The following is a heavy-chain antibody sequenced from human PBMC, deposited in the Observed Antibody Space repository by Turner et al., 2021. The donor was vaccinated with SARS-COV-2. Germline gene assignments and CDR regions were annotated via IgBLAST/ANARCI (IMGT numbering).Heavy chain of an antibody. CDR3: ARSTYCSSTRCYDAFDI. D-gene: IGHD2-2*01. CDR2: IYSGGST. CDR1: GFTVSRNY. Sequence: EVQLVETGGGLIQPGGSLRLSCAASGFTVSRNYMSWVRQAPGKGLEWGSVIYSGGSTYYADAVKGRFTISRDNSKNTLYLQMNSLRGEDTAVYYCARSTYCSSTRCYDAFDIWGQGTMVTVSS. J-gene: IGHJ3*02. V-gene: IGHV3-53*02.